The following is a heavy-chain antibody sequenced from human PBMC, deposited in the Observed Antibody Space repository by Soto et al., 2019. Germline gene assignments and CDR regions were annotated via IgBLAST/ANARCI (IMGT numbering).Heavy chain of an antibody. CDR2: ISGSGGST. D-gene: IGHD2-15*01. CDR1: GFTFSSYA. CDR3: ARDGCSGSNCLNWFDP. Sequence: GGSLRLSCAASGFTFSSYAMSWVRQAPGKGLEWVSAISGSGGSTYYADSVKGRFTISRDNSKNSLYLQMNSLRAEDTAVYYCARDGCSGSNCLNWFDPWGQGTLVTVSS. V-gene: IGHV3-23*01. J-gene: IGHJ5*02.